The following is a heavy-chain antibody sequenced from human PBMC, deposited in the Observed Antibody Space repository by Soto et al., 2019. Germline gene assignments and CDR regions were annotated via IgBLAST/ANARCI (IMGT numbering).Heavy chain of an antibody. CDR3: VKGSSSDYYLGYYGLDV. Sequence: GGSLRLCCSASGFIFSTYAMHWVRQAPGKGLEHVSSNNKNGDISYYAASVKGRFTISRDNSKNTLYLQMSNLRPEDTAVYYCVKGSSSDYYLGYYGLDVWGQGTTVTVSS. J-gene: IGHJ6*02. CDR2: NNKNGDIS. D-gene: IGHD3-22*01. V-gene: IGHV3-64D*06. CDR1: GFIFSTYA.